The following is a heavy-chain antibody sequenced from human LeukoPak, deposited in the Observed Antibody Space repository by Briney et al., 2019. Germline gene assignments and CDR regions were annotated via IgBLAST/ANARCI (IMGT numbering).Heavy chain of an antibody. CDR3: TKSDGYGLIRI. CDR2: IYYTGNI. Sequence: SETLSLTCSVSGDSITGYYWGWIRQPPGKGLEWIGNIYYTGNIYYNSSLKNRVTISLDTSKNQFSLKVISMTAADTAAYYCTKSDGYGLIRICGRGTMVTVSS. V-gene: IGHV4-39*07. D-gene: IGHD3-10*01. CDR1: GDSITGYY. J-gene: IGHJ3*02.